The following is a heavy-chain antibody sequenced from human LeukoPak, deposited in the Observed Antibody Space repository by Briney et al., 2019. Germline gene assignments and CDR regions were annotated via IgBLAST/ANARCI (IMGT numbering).Heavy chain of an antibody. CDR1: GFTFSNAW. J-gene: IGHJ4*02. V-gene: IGHV3-15*01. Sequence: TGGSLRLSCAASGFTFSNAWMSWVRQAPGKGLEWVGRIKSKTDGGTTDYAAPVKGRFTISRDDPKDMLYLEMNSLKIEDTAAYYCTTDTGSNPVGYILELRYWGQGTLVTVSS. CDR2: IKSKTDGGTT. D-gene: IGHD5-24*01. CDR3: TTDTGSNPVGYILELRY.